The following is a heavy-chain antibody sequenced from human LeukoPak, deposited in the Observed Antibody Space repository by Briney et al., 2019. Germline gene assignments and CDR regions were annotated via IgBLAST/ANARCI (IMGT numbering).Heavy chain of an antibody. V-gene: IGHV4-59*12. CDR2: IYYSGNT. CDR3: ARGTTVTTRDYYYYMDV. J-gene: IGHJ6*03. CDR1: GGSISTYY. D-gene: IGHD4-11*01. Sequence: SETLSLTCTVSGGSISTYYWSWIRQPPGKGLEWIGYIYYSGNTNYNPSLKSRVTISVDTSKNQFSLKLSSVTAADTAVYYCARGTTVTTRDYYYYMDVWGKGTTVTVSS.